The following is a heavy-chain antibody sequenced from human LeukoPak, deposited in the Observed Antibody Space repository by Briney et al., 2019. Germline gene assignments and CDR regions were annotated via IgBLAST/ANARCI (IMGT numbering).Heavy chain of an antibody. J-gene: IGHJ4*02. D-gene: IGHD5-18*01. V-gene: IGHV1-46*01. CDR2: INPSGGST. Sequence: ASVKVSCKASGYTFTSYYMHWVRQAPGQGLEWMGIINPSGGSTSYAQKFQGRVTMTRDTSTSTVYMELSRLRSNDTAVYYCARVGLVDAAMGRFDYWGQGTLVTVSS. CDR3: ARVGLVDAAMGRFDY. CDR1: GYTFTSYY.